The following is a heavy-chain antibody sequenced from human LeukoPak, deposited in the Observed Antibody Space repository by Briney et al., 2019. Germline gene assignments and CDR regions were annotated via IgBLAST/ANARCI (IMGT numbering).Heavy chain of an antibody. J-gene: IGHJ6*02. CDR3: ARVERGRYGERFYYYGMDV. V-gene: IGHV1-46*01. Sequence: GASVKVSCKASGYTFTSYYMHWVRQAPGQGLEWMGIINPSGGSTGYAQKFQGRVTMTRDTSTSTVYMELSSLRSEDTAVYYCARVERGRYGERFYYYGMDVWGQGTTVTVSS. CDR1: GYTFTSYY. CDR2: INPSGGST. D-gene: IGHD5-18*01.